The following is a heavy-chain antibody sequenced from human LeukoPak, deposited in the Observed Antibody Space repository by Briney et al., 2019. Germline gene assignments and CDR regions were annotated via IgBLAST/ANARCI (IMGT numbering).Heavy chain of an antibody. J-gene: IGHJ6*03. CDR3: ARVRIPSTGYYFSFMDV. Sequence: PSETLSLTCTVSGVSISSYYWFWIRQPAGKGLEWIGRIYTSGSTNYNPSFKSRVTISLDKPKNQVSLRLTSVTAADTAVYFCARVRIPSTGYYFSFMDVWGKGTTVTASS. V-gene: IGHV4-4*07. D-gene: IGHD3-9*01. CDR1: GVSISSYY. CDR2: IYTSGST.